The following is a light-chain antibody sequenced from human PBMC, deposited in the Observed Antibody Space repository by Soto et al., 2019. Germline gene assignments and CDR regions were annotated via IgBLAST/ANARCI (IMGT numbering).Light chain of an antibody. V-gene: IGKV3-20*01. CDR3: QQYGRTPPGVT. Sequence: EIVLTQSPGTLSLSPGERATLSCRASQSISSNYLAWYQQKPVQAPRLLIYGASFRATGIPDRFSGSGSGTVFTLTISRLEPEDFAVYYCQQYGRTPPGVTFGPGTKVDI. CDR2: GAS. J-gene: IGKJ3*01. CDR1: QSISSNY.